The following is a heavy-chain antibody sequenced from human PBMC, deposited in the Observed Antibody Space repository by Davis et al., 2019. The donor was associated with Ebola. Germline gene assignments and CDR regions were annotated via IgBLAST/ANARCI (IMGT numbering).Heavy chain of an antibody. J-gene: IGHJ3*02. V-gene: IGHV3-23*01. CDR2: ISSSGGNS. CDR1: GFTFRNYV. Sequence: PGGSLRLSCAVSGFTFRNYVMSWVRQAPGKGLEWVSSISSSGGNSYYADSVKGRFSIDRDNSKSSVYLQMHSLRAEDTAVYYCAKGKGYCSDISCYSYDAFGSWGQGTMVTVS. D-gene: IGHD2-2*01. CDR3: AKGKGYCSDISCYSYDAFGS.